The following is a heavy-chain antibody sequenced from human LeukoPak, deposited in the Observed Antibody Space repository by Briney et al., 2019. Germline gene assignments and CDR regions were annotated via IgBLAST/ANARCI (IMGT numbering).Heavy chain of an antibody. Sequence: GGSLRLSCAASGFTFDDYAMHWVRQALGKGLEWVSGISWNSGSIGYADSVKGRFTISRDNAKNSLYLQMNSLRAEDTALYYCAKDLGSTFYYFDYWGQGTLVTVSS. CDR3: AKDLGSTFYYFDY. CDR1: GFTFDDYA. CDR2: ISWNSGSI. J-gene: IGHJ4*02. D-gene: IGHD2/OR15-2a*01. V-gene: IGHV3-9*01.